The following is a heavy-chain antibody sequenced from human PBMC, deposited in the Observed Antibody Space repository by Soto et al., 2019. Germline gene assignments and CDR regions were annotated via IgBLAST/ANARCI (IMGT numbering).Heavy chain of an antibody. D-gene: IGHD3-3*01. V-gene: IGHV4-59*01. CDR1: GGSISSYY. CDR2: IYYSGST. CDR3: ARYYDFWSGYYYFDY. J-gene: IGHJ4*02. Sequence: SQTLSLTCTVSGGSISSYYWSWIRQPPGKGLEWIGYIYYSGSTNYNPSLKSRVTISVDTSKNQFSLKLSSVTAADTAVYYCARYYDFWSGYYYFDYWGQGTLVTVSS.